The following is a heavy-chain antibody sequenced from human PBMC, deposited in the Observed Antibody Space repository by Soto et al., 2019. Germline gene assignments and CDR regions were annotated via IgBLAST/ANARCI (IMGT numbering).Heavy chain of an antibody. CDR3: ERARGGGATTLFDY. CDR1: GGSFSGYY. J-gene: IGHJ4*02. V-gene: IGHV4-34*01. D-gene: IGHD1-26*01. CDR2: INHSGST. Sequence: SETLSLTCAVYGGSFSGYYWSWIRQPPGKGLEWIGEINHSGSTNYNPSLKSRVNISVDTSKNQFSLKLSSVTAADTAVYYCERARGGGATTLFDYWGQGTLVTVSS.